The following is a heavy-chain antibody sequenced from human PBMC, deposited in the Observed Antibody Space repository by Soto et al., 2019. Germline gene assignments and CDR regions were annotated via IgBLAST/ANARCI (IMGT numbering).Heavy chain of an antibody. D-gene: IGHD7-27*01. CDR3: TRALGYAFDI. Sequence: WRPLRLSCTVSGFTISSYAMRWVRQTPGKGLEYVSAISSNGGSTYYANSVKGRFTISRDNSKNTLYLQMGSLRAEDMDVYYCTRALGYAFDIWGQGTMVTVSS. J-gene: IGHJ3*02. CDR1: GFTISSYA. CDR2: ISSNGGST. V-gene: IGHV3-64*01.